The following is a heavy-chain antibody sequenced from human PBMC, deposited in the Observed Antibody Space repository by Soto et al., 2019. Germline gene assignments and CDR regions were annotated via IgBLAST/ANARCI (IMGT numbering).Heavy chain of an antibody. CDR1: GFTFSSQW. Sequence: PGGSLRLSCAASGFTFSSQWMSWVRQTPGKGLGWVANIKGDGSAKYYVDSVRGRFTISRDNAKNSLYLQMNSLRVEDTAVYYCAISYDSPGGPWGQGTLVTVSS. D-gene: IGHD3-3*01. CDR3: AISYDSPGGP. V-gene: IGHV3-7*01. CDR2: IKGDGSAK. J-gene: IGHJ5*02.